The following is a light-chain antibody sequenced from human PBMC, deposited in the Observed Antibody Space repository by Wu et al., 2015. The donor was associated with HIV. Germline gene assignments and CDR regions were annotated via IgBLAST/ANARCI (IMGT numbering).Light chain of an antibody. V-gene: IGKV3-20*01. CDR1: QSVSSSY. Sequence: ESVLTQSPGTLSLSPGERATLSCRASQSVSSSYLAWYQQKPGQAPRLLIYGASSRATDIPDRFSGSGSGTDFTLTISRLEPEDFAVYYCQQYGSSPTLFGQGTKVEIK. CDR2: GAS. CDR3: QQYGSSPTL. J-gene: IGKJ1*01.